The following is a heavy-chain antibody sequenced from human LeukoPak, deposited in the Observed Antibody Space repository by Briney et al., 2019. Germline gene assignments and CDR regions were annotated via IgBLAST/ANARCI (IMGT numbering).Heavy chain of an antibody. V-gene: IGHV3-48*02. D-gene: IGHD1-26*01. CDR3: ARDRVGATEGDAFDI. CDR2: ISSSGITR. J-gene: IGHJ3*02. Sequence: GGSLSLSCAASTFTFSTYSMNWVRQAPGKGLEWVSYISSSGITRYYADSVKGRFTISRDNAKNSLYLQMNSLRDEDTAVYYCARDRVGATEGDAFDIWGQGTMVTVSS. CDR1: TFTFSTYS.